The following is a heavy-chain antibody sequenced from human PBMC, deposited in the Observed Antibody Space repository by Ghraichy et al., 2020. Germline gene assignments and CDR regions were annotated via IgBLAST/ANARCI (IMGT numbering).Heavy chain of an antibody. CDR1: GFTFSSYS. V-gene: IGHV3-48*02. Sequence: GGSLRLSCAASGFTFSSYSMNWVRQAPGKGLEWVSFITGTASTINYADSVKGRFTISRDNGKNSLYLQMDSLRDEDTAVYYCARDYGSGRRVFDYWGQGTLVTVSS. D-gene: IGHD3-10*01. CDR3: ARDYGSGRRVFDY. J-gene: IGHJ4*01. CDR2: ITGTASTI.